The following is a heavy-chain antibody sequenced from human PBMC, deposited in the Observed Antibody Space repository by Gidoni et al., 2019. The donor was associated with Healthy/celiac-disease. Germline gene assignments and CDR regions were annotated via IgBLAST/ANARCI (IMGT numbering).Heavy chain of an antibody. CDR2: IYYSGST. D-gene: IGHD2-15*01. Sequence: QLQLQESGPGLVKPSETLSLTCTVSGGSLSSSSYYGGWIRQPPGKGLEWIGSIYYSGSTSYNPSLKSRVTISVDTSKNQFSLKLSSVTAADTAVYYCARSSGYCSGGSCYGYYYGMDVWGQGTTVTVSS. J-gene: IGHJ6*02. V-gene: IGHV4-39*01. CDR3: ARSSGYCSGGSCYGYYYGMDV. CDR1: GGSLSSSSYY.